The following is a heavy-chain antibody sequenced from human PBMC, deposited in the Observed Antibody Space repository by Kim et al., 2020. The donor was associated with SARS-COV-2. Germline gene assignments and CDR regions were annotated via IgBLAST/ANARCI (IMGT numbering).Heavy chain of an antibody. J-gene: IGHJ6*02. Sequence: GGSLRLSCAVSGFTFRNDWMTWVRQAPGKGLEWVGRIKSKTDGGTRDYAAPVKDRFIISRDDSKNTLYLLMNSLKTDDTAVYYCSTSSPRNYYYYYAMDVWGQGTTVTVSS. CDR1: GFTFRNDW. V-gene: IGHV3-15*01. D-gene: IGHD2-2*01. CDR3: STSSPRNYYYYYAMDV. CDR2: IKSKTDGGTR.